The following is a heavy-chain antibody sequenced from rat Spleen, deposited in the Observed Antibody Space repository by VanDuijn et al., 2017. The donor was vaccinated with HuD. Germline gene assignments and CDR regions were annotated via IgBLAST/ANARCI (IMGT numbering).Heavy chain of an antibody. D-gene: IGHD1-4*01. CDR2: ITTGGGNT. J-gene: IGHJ2*01. Sequence: EVQLVESDGGLVQPGRSLKLSCAASGFTFSDYYMAWVRQAPTKGLEWVASITTGGGNTYYRDSVKGRFTISRDDAKSTLSLQMNSLRSEDTATYYCAKVGGGYNSQCFDYWGQGVMVTVSS. CDR3: AKVGGGYNSQCFDY. V-gene: IGHV5-25*01. CDR1: GFTFSDYY.